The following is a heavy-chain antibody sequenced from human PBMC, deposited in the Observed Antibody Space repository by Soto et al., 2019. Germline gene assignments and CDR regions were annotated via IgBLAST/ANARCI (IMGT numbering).Heavy chain of an antibody. D-gene: IGHD3-3*01. CDR3: ARAGKYYDFWSGYYTLGMDV. Sequence: EVQLVESGGGLVQPGGSLRLSCAASGFTFSSYDMHWVRQATGKGLEWVSAIGTAGDTYYPGSVKGRFTISRENAKNSLYLQMNSLRAEDTVVYYCARAGKYYDFWSGYYTLGMDVWGQGTTVTVSS. CDR1: GFTFSSYD. CDR2: IGTAGDT. J-gene: IGHJ6*02. V-gene: IGHV3-13*01.